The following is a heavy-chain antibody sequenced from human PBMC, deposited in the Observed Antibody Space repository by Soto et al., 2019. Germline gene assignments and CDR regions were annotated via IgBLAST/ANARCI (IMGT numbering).Heavy chain of an antibody. CDR1: GGSIDRSNYY. D-gene: IGHD3-10*01. CDR3: ARHFVAVVIKGWGY. V-gene: IGHV4-39*01. J-gene: IGHJ4*02. CDR2: TYYNGNA. Sequence: SETLSLTCNVSGGSIDRSNYYWDWLRQPPGKGLEWIGTTYYNGNAYYNPSLKSRVSMSVDTSKNQFSLKLVSVTAADTAVYYCARHFVAVVIKGWGYWGQGTLVTVSP.